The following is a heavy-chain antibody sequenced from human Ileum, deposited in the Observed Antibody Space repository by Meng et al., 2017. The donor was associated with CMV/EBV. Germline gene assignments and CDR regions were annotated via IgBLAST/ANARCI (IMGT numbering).Heavy chain of an antibody. CDR1: GFTFSNDA. CDR3: AKWSSHSFPFFDY. D-gene: IGHD2/OR15-2a*01. J-gene: IGHJ4*02. Sequence: GGSLRLSCAASGFTFSNDALSWVRQGPGKGLEWVSLIYSGGTITYSADSVKGRFTISRDDSKNTVYLQMNSLKAEDTAVYYCAKWSSHSFPFFDYLGQGTLVTVSS. V-gene: IGHV3-23*03. CDR2: IYSGGTIT.